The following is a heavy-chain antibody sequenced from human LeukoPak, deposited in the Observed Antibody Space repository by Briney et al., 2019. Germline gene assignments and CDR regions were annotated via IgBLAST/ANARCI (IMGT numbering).Heavy chain of an antibody. J-gene: IGHJ6*03. CDR1: GESFSGYY. CDR2: INHSGST. CDR3: ARSYYYMDV. V-gene: IGHV4-34*01. Sequence: SETLSLTCAVYGESFSGYYWTWIRQPPGKGLEWIGEINHSGSTSYNPSLKSRATLSVEASKNQFSLKLTSVTAADTAVYYCARSYYYMDVWGKGTTVTVSS.